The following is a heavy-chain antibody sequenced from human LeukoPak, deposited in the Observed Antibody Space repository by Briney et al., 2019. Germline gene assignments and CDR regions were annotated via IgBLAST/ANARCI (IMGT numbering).Heavy chain of an antibody. Sequence: GGSLRLSCAASGFSFSNYAMTWVRQAPGKGLEWVSGISDRADNTYYADSVEGRFTISRDNSKNTLYLQMNSLRAEDTAVYYCANDYGVYWGQGTLVTVSS. J-gene: IGHJ4*02. CDR1: GFSFSNYA. CDR2: ISDRADNT. CDR3: ANDYGVY. D-gene: IGHD4-17*01. V-gene: IGHV3-23*01.